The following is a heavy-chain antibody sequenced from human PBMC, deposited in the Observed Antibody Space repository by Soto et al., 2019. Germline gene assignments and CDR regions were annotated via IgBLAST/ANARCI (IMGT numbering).Heavy chain of an antibody. CDR2: IKSKTDGGTT. D-gene: IGHD3-10*01. CDR3: AKKVNSGSGSQFFDY. CDR1: GFTFSNGW. V-gene: IGHV3-15*01. Sequence: EVQLVESGGGLVKPGGSLRLSCAASGFTFSNGWMSWVRQAPGKGLEWVARIKSKTDGGTTDYAAPVKGRFTISRDNSKNTVFLQMNSLRAEDTAIYYCAKKVNSGSGSQFFDYFGQGTLVTVSS. J-gene: IGHJ4*02.